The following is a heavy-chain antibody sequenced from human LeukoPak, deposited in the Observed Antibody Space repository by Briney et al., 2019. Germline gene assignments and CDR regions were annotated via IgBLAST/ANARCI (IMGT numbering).Heavy chain of an antibody. V-gene: IGHV4-31*03. CDR3: AREDGYNSAVDY. CDR2: IYYSGST. CDR1: GGSINSGGSY. D-gene: IGHD5-24*01. J-gene: IGHJ4*02. Sequence: SQTLSLTCTVSGGSINSGGSYWSWIRQHPGKGLEWIGYIYYSGSTYYNPSLKSRVTISVDTSKNQFSLKLSSVTAADTAVYYCAREDGYNSAVDYWGQGTLVTVSS.